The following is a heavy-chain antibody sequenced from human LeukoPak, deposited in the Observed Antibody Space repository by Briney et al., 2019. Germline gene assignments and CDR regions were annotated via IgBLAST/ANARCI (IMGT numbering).Heavy chain of an antibody. CDR2: IQNDGSLK. CDR3: AKTSDQLLYSKFDF. J-gene: IGHJ4*02. Sequence: GGSLRLSCATSGFTFSFYGMHWVRQAPGKGLEWVAFIQNDGSLKFCADSVQGRFSISRDNSKNTLFLQMNSLRTDDTAVYYCAKTSDQLLYSKFDFWGQGTLVTVSS. V-gene: IGHV3-30*02. CDR1: GFTFSFYG. D-gene: IGHD2-2*02.